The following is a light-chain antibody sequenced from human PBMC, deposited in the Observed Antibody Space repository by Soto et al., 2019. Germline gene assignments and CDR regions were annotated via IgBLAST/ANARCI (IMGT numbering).Light chain of an antibody. CDR1: QDISDY. J-gene: IGKJ4*01. CDR2: AAS. CDR3: QQLNSYPLT. V-gene: IGKV1-9*01. Sequence: IKLTKSPSFLSAYVGDRVTVTCRASQDISDYLAWYQQRPGKAPNLLIYAASTLQSGVPSRFSGSGSGTEFTLTISSLQPEDFATYSCQQLNSYPLTFGGGTKVDIK.